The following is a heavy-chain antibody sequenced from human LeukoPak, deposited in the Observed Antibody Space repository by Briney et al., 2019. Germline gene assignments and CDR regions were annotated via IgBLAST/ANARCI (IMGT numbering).Heavy chain of an antibody. J-gene: IGHJ4*02. CDR2: INANTGGT. V-gene: IGHV1-2*02. D-gene: IGHD1-26*01. CDR1: GYTFTGHY. Sequence: ASVKVSCKASGYTFTGHYMHWVRQAPGQGLEWMGWINANTGGTHYAQEFQGSVTMTRDTSISTAYMELSRLRSDDTAVYFCARGRDMNYYMFCFDYWGQGTLVTVSS. CDR3: ARGRDMNYYMFCFDY.